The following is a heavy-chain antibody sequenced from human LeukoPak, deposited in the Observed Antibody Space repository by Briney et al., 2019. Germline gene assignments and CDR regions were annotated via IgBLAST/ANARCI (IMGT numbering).Heavy chain of an antibody. CDR2: ISWNSGSI. Sequence: GGSLRLSFAASGFTFDDYAMHWVRQAPGKGLEWVSGISWNSGSIGYADSVKGRFTISRDNAKNSLYLQMNSLRAEDTALYYCAKGCYYDILTGSDYWGQGTLVTVSS. CDR1: GFTFDDYA. J-gene: IGHJ4*02. D-gene: IGHD3-9*01. CDR3: AKGCYYDILTGSDY. V-gene: IGHV3-9*01.